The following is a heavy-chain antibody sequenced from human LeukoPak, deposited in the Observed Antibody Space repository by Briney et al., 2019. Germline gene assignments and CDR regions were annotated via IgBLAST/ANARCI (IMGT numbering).Heavy chain of an antibody. V-gene: IGHV1-8*01. CDR1: GYTFSSYY. Sequence: ASVKVSCKATGYTFSSYYINWVRQATGQGLEWMGWMNPNSGNTGYAQKFQGRVTMTRNTSINTAYMELSSLRSEDTAVYYCARSITIFGVVIRYYYYGMDVWGQGTTVTVSS. CDR3: ARSITIFGVVIRYYYYGMDV. D-gene: IGHD3-3*01. J-gene: IGHJ6*02. CDR2: MNPNSGNT.